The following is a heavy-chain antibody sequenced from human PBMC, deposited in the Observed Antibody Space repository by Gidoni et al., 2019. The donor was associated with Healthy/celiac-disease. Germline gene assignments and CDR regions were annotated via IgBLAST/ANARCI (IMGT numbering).Heavy chain of an antibody. CDR2: IYYSGST. D-gene: IGHD5-12*01. CDR1: GGSISSSSYY. CDR3: ARIYTVAMIIDY. V-gene: IGHV4-39*01. J-gene: IGHJ4*02. Sequence: QLQLQESGPGLVKPSETLSLTCTVSGGSISSSSYYWGWIRQPPGKGLEWIGSIYYSGSTYHNPSLKSRVTISVDTSKNQFSLKLSSVTAADTAVYYCARIYTVAMIIDYWGQGTLVTVSS.